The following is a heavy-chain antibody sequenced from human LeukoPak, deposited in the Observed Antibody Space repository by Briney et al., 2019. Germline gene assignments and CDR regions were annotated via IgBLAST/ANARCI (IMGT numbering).Heavy chain of an antibody. J-gene: IGHJ4*02. D-gene: IGHD2-21*02. V-gene: IGHV1-69*04. CDR3: ARGGRDVVVTAIRLGYYC. CDR2: IIPILGIA. Sequence: SVKVSCKASGGTFSSYAISWVRQAPGQGLEWMGRIIPILGIANYAQKFQGRVTITADKSTSTAYMELSSLRSEDTAVYYCARGGRDVVVTAIRLGYYCWGQGTLVTVSS. CDR1: GGTFSSYA.